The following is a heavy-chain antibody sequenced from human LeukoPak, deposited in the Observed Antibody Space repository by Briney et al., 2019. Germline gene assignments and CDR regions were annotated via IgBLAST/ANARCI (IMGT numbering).Heavy chain of an antibody. CDR3: ALLAVASDFDY. D-gene: IGHD6-19*01. CDR2: ISSSGSTI. J-gene: IGHJ4*02. CDR1: GFTFSDYY. V-gene: IGHV3-11*04. Sequence: GGSLRLSCAASGFTFSDYYMSWIRQAPGKGLEWVSYISSSGSTIYYADSVKGRFSISRDNAKGSLYLHMNSLRVEDTAVYYCALLAVASDFDYWGQGALVTVSS.